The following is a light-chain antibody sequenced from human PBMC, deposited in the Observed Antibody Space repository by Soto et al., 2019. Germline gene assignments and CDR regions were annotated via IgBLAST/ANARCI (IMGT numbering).Light chain of an antibody. CDR3: SSYTSSSTVV. Sequence: QSALTQPASVSGSPGQSITISCTGTSSDVGGYNYVSWYQQHPGKAPKLMIYDVSNRPSGVSNRFSGSKSGNTASLTISGLQAEDEADYYCSSYTSSSTVVFGGGTKX. J-gene: IGLJ2*01. CDR1: SSDVGGYNY. CDR2: DVS. V-gene: IGLV2-14*01.